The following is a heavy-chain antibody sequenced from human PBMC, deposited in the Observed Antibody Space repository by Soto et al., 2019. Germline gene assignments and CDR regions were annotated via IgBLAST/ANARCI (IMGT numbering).Heavy chain of an antibody. CDR1: GGTFSSYA. D-gene: IGHD6-13*01. V-gene: IGHV1-69*13. J-gene: IGHJ6*02. Sequence: GASVKVSCKASGGTFSSYAISWVRQAPGQGLEGMGGIIPIFGTANYAQKFQGRVTITADESTSTAYMELNSLRSEDTAVYYCARGEIIAAAGIYYYYYGMDVWGQGTTVTVSS. CDR2: IIPIFGTA. CDR3: ARGEIIAAAGIYYYYYGMDV.